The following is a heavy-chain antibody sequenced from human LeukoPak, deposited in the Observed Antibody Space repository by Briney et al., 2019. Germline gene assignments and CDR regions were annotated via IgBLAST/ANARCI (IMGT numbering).Heavy chain of an antibody. CDR1: GFTFSSYA. CDR2: TSGSGGST. J-gene: IGHJ4*02. V-gene: IGHV3-23*01. D-gene: IGHD5-18*01. Sequence: GGSLRLSCAASGFTFSSYAMSWVRQAPGKGLEWVSATSGSGGSTYYPDSVEGRFTISRDNSKNTLYLQMNNLRAEDTAVYYCAKSTGYSYGYFDYWGQGTLVTVSS. CDR3: AKSTGYSYGYFDY.